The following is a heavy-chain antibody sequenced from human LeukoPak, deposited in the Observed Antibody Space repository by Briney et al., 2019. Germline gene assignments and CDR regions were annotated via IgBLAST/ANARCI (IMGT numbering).Heavy chain of an antibody. CDR3: ARDLGQQLVPKGWFDP. V-gene: IGHV1-69*13. CDR2: IIPIFGTA. CDR1: GYTLSELS. J-gene: IGHJ5*02. D-gene: IGHD6-13*01. Sequence: GASVKVSCKVSGYTLSELSIHWVRQPPGKGLEWMGGIIPIFGTANYAQKFQGRVTITADESTSTAYMELSSLRSEDTAVYYCARDLGQQLVPKGWFDPWGQGTLVTVSS.